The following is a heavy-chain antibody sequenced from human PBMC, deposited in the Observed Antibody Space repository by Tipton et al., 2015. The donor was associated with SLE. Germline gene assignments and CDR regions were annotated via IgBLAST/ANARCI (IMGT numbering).Heavy chain of an antibody. CDR1: GGSISRYY. J-gene: IGHJ6*02. CDR2: IYYSGGT. D-gene: IGHD4-17*01. Sequence: TLSLTCTVSGGSISRYYWSWIRQPPGKGLEWIGYIYYSGGTNYNPSLKSRVTISVDTSKNQFSLKLSSVTAADTAVYYCARDRPLTVTYYYGMDVWGQGTTVTVSS. CDR3: ARDRPLTVTYYYGMDV. V-gene: IGHV4-59*01.